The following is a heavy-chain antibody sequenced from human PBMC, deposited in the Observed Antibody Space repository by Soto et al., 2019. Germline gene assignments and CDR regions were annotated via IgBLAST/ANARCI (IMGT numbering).Heavy chain of an antibody. CDR3: ARSGIVVVPAAIESQYYYYYMDV. D-gene: IGHD2-2*02. V-gene: IGHV4-39*01. Sequence: LSCTVVGGNIVNRSYHWGLIRQPPGKGLEWIGSIYYSGSTYYNPSLKSRVTISVDTSKNQFSLKLSSVTAADTAVYYCARSGIVVVPAAIESQYYYYYMDVWGKGTTVTVSS. CDR1: GGNIVNRSYH. J-gene: IGHJ6*03. CDR2: IYYSGST.